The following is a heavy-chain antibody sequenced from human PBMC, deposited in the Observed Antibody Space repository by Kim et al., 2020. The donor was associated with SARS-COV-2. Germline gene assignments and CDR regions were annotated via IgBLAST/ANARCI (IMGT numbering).Heavy chain of an antibody. Sequence: SETLSLTCTVSGGSISSSSYYWGWIRQPPGKGLEWIGSIYYSGSTYYNPSLKSRVTISVDTSKNQFSLKLSSVTAADTAVYYCARDNVKWLVIGFDYWGQGTLVTVSS. V-gene: IGHV4-39*07. J-gene: IGHJ4*02. CDR3: ARDNVKWLVIGFDY. D-gene: IGHD6-19*01. CDR2: IYYSGST. CDR1: GGSISSSSYY.